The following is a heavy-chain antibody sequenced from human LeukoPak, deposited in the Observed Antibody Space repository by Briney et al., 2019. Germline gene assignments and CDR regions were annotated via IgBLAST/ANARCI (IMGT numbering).Heavy chain of an antibody. CDR2: ISAYNGNT. V-gene: IGHV1-18*01. J-gene: IGHJ4*02. CDR3: ARDTVLLWFGELRDFDY. Sequence: ASVKVSCKASGYTFTSYGISWVRQAPGDGLEWMGWISAYNGNTNYAQKLQGRVTMTTDTSTSTAYMELRSLRSDDTAVYYCARDTVLLWFGELRDFDYWGQGTLVTVSS. D-gene: IGHD3-10*01. CDR1: GYTFTSYG.